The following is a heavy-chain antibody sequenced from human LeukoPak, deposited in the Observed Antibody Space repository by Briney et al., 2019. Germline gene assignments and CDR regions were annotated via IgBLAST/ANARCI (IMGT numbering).Heavy chain of an antibody. D-gene: IGHD6-19*01. V-gene: IGHV3-30*02. Sequence: GGSLRLSCAASAFTFSDYGMHWVRQAPGKGLEWVAFIRFDESNKYYADSVKGRFTISRDNSKNILYLQMNSLRAEDTAVYYCARGAHSSGWYYYYYMDVWGKGATVTVSS. CDR1: AFTFSDYG. CDR3: ARGAHSSGWYYYYYMDV. CDR2: IRFDESNK. J-gene: IGHJ6*03.